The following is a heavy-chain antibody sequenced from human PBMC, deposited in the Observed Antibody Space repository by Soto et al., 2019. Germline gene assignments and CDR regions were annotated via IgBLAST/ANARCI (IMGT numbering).Heavy chain of an antibody. CDR1: GFTVSNNY. CDR2: IYSGGYT. J-gene: IGHJ4*02. V-gene: IGHV3-53*01. CDR3: ATQPGGGGY. D-gene: IGHD3-16*01. Sequence: EVQLVESGGGLIQPGGSLRLSCAVSGFTVSNNYMSWVRQAPGKGLEGVSVIYSGGYTAYGDSVKGRFTISRDNSKNTFFLQMNRRRPQGPAVFFGATQPGGGGYWGQGTLVTVSS.